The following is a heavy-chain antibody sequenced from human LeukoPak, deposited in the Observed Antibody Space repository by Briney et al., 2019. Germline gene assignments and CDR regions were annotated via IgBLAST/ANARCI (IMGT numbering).Heavy chain of an antibody. J-gene: IGHJ4*02. CDR3: AKEYTPSSPLGELDS. CDR1: GFNLNSYA. Sequence: GGSLRLSCAVSGFNLNSYAMHWVRQAPGKGLEWVAVIRHDEANSFYADSVQGRFTISRDTSEKLLYLQMNSLRVEDTAVYYCAKEYTPSSPLGELDSWGQGTLVTVSS. CDR2: IRHDEANS. D-gene: IGHD6-6*01. V-gene: IGHV3-30*02.